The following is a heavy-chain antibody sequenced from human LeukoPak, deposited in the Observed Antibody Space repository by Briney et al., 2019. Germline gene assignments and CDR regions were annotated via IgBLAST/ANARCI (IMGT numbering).Heavy chain of an antibody. CDR1: GDSISSYY. Sequence: TETLSLTCDVSGDSISSYYWSWIRQPAGKGLEWLGRIYPSGSANYNPSLKSRGTMSVDTSKNQFSLRLSSVTAADMAVYFCARDYNNWYFDLWGRGTLVTVSS. J-gene: IGHJ2*01. CDR3: ARDYNNWYFDL. V-gene: IGHV4-4*07. CDR2: IYPSGSA. D-gene: IGHD5-24*01.